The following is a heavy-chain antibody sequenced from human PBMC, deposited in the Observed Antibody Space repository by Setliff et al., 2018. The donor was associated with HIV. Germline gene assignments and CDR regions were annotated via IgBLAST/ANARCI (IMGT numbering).Heavy chain of an antibody. CDR2: VSYSGST. Sequence: KSSETLSLTCTVSGVSISSHYLSWIRQPPGKGLEWIGYVSYSGSTNYNPSLKSRVTISPDTSKNQFSLKLQSVTAADTAVYYCARGRMFGEFDFDYWGQGTLVTVSS. CDR3: ARGRMFGEFDFDY. J-gene: IGHJ4*02. D-gene: IGHD3-10*02. CDR1: GVSISSHY. V-gene: IGHV4-59*11.